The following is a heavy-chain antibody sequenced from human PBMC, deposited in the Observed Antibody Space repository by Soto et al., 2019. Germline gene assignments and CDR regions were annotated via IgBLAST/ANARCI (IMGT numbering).Heavy chain of an antibody. Sequence: GASVKVSCKASGYTFTSYAMHWVRQAPGQRLEWMGWINAGNGNTKYSQKFQGRVTITRDTSASTAYMELSSLRSEDTAAYYCARAYSSSSPIDYWGQGTLVTVSS. D-gene: IGHD6-6*01. J-gene: IGHJ4*02. CDR3: ARAYSSSSPIDY. V-gene: IGHV1-3*01. CDR2: INAGNGNT. CDR1: GYTFTSYA.